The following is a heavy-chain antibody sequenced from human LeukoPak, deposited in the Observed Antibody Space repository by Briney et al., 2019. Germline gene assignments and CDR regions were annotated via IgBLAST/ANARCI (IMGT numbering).Heavy chain of an antibody. V-gene: IGHV4-59*08. Sequence: SETLSLTCTVSGGSISGYYWSWIRQPPGEGLEWIGYIHYTGSTNYNPSLKSRVTISVDTSKNHFSLKLNSVTAADTAVYYCARRANNWNSVEFDPWGQGTLVTVSS. CDR2: IHYTGST. J-gene: IGHJ5*02. D-gene: IGHD1-7*01. CDR3: ARRANNWNSVEFDP. CDR1: GGSISGYY.